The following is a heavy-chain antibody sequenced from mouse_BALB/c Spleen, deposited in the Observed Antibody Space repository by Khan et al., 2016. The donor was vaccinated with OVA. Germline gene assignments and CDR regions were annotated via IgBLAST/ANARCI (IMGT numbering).Heavy chain of an antibody. CDR2: INPSTGYT. V-gene: IGHV1-7*01. CDR3: AASILFYYSMDY. J-gene: IGHJ4*01. D-gene: IGHD6-1*01. Sequence: QVQLKESGAELAKPGASVKMSCKASGYTFTSYWMHWVKQRPGQGLEWIGYINPSTGYTEYNQKLKDKATLTTDKSSSTAYMQLSSLTSEDSAVYYCAASILFYYSMDYLGQGTSATVSS. CDR1: GYTFTSYW.